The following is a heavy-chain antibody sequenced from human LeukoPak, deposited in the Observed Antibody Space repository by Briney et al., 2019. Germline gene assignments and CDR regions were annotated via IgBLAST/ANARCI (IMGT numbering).Heavy chain of an antibody. J-gene: IGHJ4*02. CDR2: ISWNSGSI. V-gene: IGHV3-9*01. CDR1: GFTFDDYA. D-gene: IGHD5-12*01. Sequence: PGRSLRLSCAASGFTFDDYAMHWVRQAPGKGLEWVSGISWNSGSIGYADSVKGRFTISRDNAKNSLYLQMNSLRAEDTALYYCARAPRGYAGYYFDYWGQGTLVTVSS. CDR3: ARAPRGYAGYYFDY.